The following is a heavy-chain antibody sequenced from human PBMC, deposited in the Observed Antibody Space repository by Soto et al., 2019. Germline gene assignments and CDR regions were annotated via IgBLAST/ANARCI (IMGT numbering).Heavy chain of an antibody. J-gene: IGHJ4*02. CDR2: IHYNGNT. V-gene: IGHV4-59*01. D-gene: IGHD5-12*01. Sequence: SETLSLTCTVSGGSISSYYWSWIRQPPGKGLEWIGNIHYNGNTKYNPSLKSRVTMSVDTSKNQFSLKLISVTAADTAVYYCAREGNLGRWLQPLDYWGQGTLVTVSS. CDR1: GGSISSYY. CDR3: AREGNLGRWLQPLDY.